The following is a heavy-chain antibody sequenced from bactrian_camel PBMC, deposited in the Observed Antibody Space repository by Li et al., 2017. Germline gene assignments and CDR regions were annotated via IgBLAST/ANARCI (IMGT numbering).Heavy chain of an antibody. CDR2: IKAGGGGT. J-gene: IGHJ4*01. V-gene: IGHV3S40*01. CDR3: AVGLVADLNGH. Sequence: DVQLVESGGGLVQPGGSLILTCVASGFTVYPFNRFDMSWVRQVPGAGLEWLSGIKAGGGGTYYEDSVKGRFTISRDDTQNTLYLQMNSLRIEDTGIYYCAVGLVADLNGHWGQGTQVTVS. D-gene: IGHD5*01. CDR1: GFTVYPFNRFD.